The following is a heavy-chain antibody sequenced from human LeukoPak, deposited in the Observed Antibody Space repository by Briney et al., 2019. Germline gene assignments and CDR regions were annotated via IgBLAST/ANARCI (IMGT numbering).Heavy chain of an antibody. CDR2: IKEDGSET. CDR3: ATGGRGLALEY. D-gene: IGHD1-1*01. V-gene: IGHV3-7*01. Sequence: GGSLRLSCAASGLASSTFEMSWVRQAPGKGLEWVANIKEDGSETFYVDSVKGRFTISRDNAKNSLYLQMNSLRAEDTAVYYCATGGRGLALEYWGRGTLVTVSS. J-gene: IGHJ4*02. CDR1: GLASSTFE.